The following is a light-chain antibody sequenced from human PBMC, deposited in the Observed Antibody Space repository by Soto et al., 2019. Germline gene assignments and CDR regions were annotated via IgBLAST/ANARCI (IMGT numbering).Light chain of an antibody. CDR1: QGIRSW. J-gene: IGKJ1*01. V-gene: IGKV1-12*01. CDR3: LQANSFPWT. Sequence: DIQMTPSPSSVSASVGDRVTITCRASQGIRSWLAWYQQKPGKAPKLLIDAASSLHSGVPSRFSGSGSGTDFTLTVSSLQPEYVATDCGLQANSFPWTCGRGTKVEIK. CDR2: AAS.